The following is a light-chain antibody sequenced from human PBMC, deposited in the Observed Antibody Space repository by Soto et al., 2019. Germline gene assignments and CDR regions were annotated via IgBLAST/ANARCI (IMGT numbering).Light chain of an antibody. CDR2: AAS. V-gene: IGKV1-39*01. J-gene: IGKJ2*01. CDR1: QTISNY. CDR3: QQSYSSPYT. Sequence: DIQMTQSPSSLSASLGGSVTITCRARQTISNYLNWYQQRPGEAPKLLIYAASSLQSCVPSRFSGSGSGTDFTFTISSLQPEDFALYYCQQSYSSPYTFGHGTNREIK.